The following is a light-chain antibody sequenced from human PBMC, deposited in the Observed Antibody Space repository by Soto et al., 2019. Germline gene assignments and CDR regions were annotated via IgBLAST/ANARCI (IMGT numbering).Light chain of an antibody. V-gene: IGKV1-39*01. Sequence: DIQMTQSPSSLSASVVDRVTITFRASQSISSYLNWYQQKPGKAPKLLIYAASSLQSGVPSRFSGSGSGTDFTLTVSSLQPEDFATYYCQQSYSTPRKFGQGTKVDIK. CDR2: AAS. CDR3: QQSYSTPRK. J-gene: IGKJ1*01. CDR1: QSISSY.